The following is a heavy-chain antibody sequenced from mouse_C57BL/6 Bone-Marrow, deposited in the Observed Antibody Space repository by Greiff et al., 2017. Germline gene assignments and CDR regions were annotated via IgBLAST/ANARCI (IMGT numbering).Heavy chain of an antibody. CDR3: ARNYNNSYDY. D-gene: IGHD2-12*01. V-gene: IGHV1-82*01. Sequence: QVQLQQSGPELVKPGASVKISCKASGYAFSSSWMNWVKQRPGKGLEWIGRIYPGDGDTNYNGKFKGKATLTADKSSSTAYMQLSNLTSEDSAIYFCARNYNNSYDYWGQGTTLTVSS. CDR2: IYPGDGDT. CDR1: GYAFSSSW. J-gene: IGHJ2*01.